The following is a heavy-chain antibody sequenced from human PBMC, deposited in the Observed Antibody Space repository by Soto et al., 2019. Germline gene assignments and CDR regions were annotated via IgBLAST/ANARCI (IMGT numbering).Heavy chain of an antibody. V-gene: IGHV4-39*01. J-gene: IGHJ4*02. Sequence: SETLSLTCTVSVGSISSSSYYWGWIRQPPGKGLEWIGTIYYSGSTYYNPSLKSRVTISVDTSKNQFSLKLSSVTAADTAVFYCARRGSGGIAVAGTSFDYWGQGTLVTVSS. D-gene: IGHD6-19*01. CDR1: VGSISSSSYY. CDR3: ARRGSGGIAVAGTSFDY. CDR2: IYYSGST.